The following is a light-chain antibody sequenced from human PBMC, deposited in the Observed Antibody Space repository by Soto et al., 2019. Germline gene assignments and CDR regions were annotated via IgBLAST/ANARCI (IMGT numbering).Light chain of an antibody. CDR2: AAS. V-gene: IGKV1-39*01. CDR3: QQSYSVPHT. Sequence: DIQMTQSPSSLSASVGDRVTITCRASQNNFSYLSWYQHKPGKAPKLLIYAASSLQSGVPSRFSGSGSGTDFALTISSLQPEDFATFYCQQSYSVPHTFGQGTKVEI. J-gene: IGKJ2*01. CDR1: QNNFSY.